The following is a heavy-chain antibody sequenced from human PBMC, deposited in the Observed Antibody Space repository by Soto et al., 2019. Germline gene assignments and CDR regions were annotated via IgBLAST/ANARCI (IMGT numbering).Heavy chain of an antibody. CDR2: IYYSGST. D-gene: IGHD3-22*01. Sequence: PXETLSLTCTVSGGSISRYYWSWIRQPPGKGLEWIGYIYYSGSTNYNPSLKSRVTISVDTSKNQFSLKLSSVTAADTAVYYCARDNYDSSGYYPNWFDPWGQGTLVTVSS. J-gene: IGHJ5*02. V-gene: IGHV4-59*01. CDR1: GGSISRYY. CDR3: ARDNYDSSGYYPNWFDP.